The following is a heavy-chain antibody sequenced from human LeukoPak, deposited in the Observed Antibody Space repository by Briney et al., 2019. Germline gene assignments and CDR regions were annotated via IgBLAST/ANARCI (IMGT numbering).Heavy chain of an antibody. CDR1: GFNFSTFA. D-gene: IGHD3-3*01. CDR3: ARDPYDPLSGSASRFDY. J-gene: IGHJ4*02. V-gene: IGHV3-33*01. CDR2: IRSDGNDR. Sequence: PGRSLRLSCAASGFNFSTFAIHWVRQAPGKGLEWVAVIRSDGNDRYYADSVKGRFAISRDNSKNTVNLQMSSLRVEDTAVYYCARDPYDPLSGSASRFDYWGQGTLVTVSS.